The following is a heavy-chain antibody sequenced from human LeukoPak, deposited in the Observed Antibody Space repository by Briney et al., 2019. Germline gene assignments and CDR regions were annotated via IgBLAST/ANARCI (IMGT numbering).Heavy chain of an antibody. D-gene: IGHD6-25*01. CDR3: ARDRDGSGDY. J-gene: IGHJ4*02. CDR2: IYYSGST. Sequence: SQTLSLTCTVSGGSISSGGYYWSWIRQHPGKGLEWIGYIYYSGSTYYNPSLKSRVTISVDTSKNQFSLKLSSVTAADTAVYYCARDRDGSGDYWGQGTLVTVPS. CDR1: GGSISSGGYY. V-gene: IGHV4-31*03.